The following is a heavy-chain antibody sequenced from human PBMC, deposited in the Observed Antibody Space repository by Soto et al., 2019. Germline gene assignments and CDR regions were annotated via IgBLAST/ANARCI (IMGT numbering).Heavy chain of an antibody. CDR2: LYYTGST. D-gene: IGHD3-16*01. CDR3: AREKRDGYQDWGTTFDY. J-gene: IGHJ4*02. Sequence: TLSLTCNVSGGSISDFYWSWIRQSPGKRLEWIGYLYYTGSTNYNPALKSRVTISLDTSKNQFSLKLRSVTAADTAVYYCAREKRDGYQDWGTTFDYWGQGTLVTVSS. CDR1: GGSISDFY. V-gene: IGHV4-59*01.